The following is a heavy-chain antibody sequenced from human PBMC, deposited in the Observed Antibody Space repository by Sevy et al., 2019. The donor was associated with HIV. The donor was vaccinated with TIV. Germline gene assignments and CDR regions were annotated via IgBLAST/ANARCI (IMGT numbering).Heavy chain of an antibody. CDR2: IYWDDDK. D-gene: IGHD3-22*01. V-gene: IGHV2-5*02. CDR3: AHRRYYYDSWWFDP. Sequence: SGPTLVNPTQTLTLTCTFSGFSLSTSGVGVGWIRQPPGKALEWLAGIYWDDDKRYSPSLKSRLTITKDTSKNQVVLTMTNMDPVDTATYYCAHRRYYYDSWWFDPWGQGTLVTVSS. J-gene: IGHJ5*02. CDR1: GFSLSTSGVG.